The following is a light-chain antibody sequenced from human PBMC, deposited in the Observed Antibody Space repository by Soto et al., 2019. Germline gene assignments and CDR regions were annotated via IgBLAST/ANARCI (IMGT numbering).Light chain of an antibody. CDR3: QHYDNLPRVT. Sequence: DIQMTQSPSSLSASVGDRVTITCQASQDINNYLIWYQQKPGKAPKLLIYDASNLETGVPSRFSGSGSGTDFILTISSLQPEDTATYYCQHYDNLPRVTFGPWDQSGDQT. J-gene: IGKJ3*01. CDR2: DAS. CDR1: QDINNY. V-gene: IGKV1-33*01.